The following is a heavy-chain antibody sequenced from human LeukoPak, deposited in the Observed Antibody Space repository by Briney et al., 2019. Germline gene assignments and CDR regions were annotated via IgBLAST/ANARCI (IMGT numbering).Heavy chain of an antibody. Sequence: PGGSLRLSCAASGFIFSSYAMSWVRQAPGKGLEWVSTISGSGGSTYYADSVKGRFTISRDNSKNTLYLQMNSLRAEDTAVYYCAKSPIPIAAAGNWGQGTLVTVSS. CDR3: AKSPIPIAAAGN. CDR1: GFIFSSYA. D-gene: IGHD6-13*01. V-gene: IGHV3-23*01. J-gene: IGHJ4*02. CDR2: ISGSGGST.